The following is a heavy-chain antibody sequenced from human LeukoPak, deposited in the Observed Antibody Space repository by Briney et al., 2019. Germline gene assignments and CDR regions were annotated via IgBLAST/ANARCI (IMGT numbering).Heavy chain of an antibody. CDR3: ARLVGATGHYYYYYMDV. CDR1: GGSVSSGIYY. Sequence: SETLSLTCTVSGGSVSSGIYYWSWIRQPAGKGLEWIGRIYTSGSTNYNPSLKSRVTMSVDTSKNQFSLKLSSVTAADTAVYYCARLVGATGHYYYYYMDVWGKGTTVTISS. J-gene: IGHJ6*03. V-gene: IGHV4-61*02. D-gene: IGHD1-26*01. CDR2: IYTSGST.